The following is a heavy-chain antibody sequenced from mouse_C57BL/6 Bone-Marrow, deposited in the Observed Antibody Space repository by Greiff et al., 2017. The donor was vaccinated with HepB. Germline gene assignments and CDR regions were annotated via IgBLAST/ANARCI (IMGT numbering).Heavy chain of an antibody. V-gene: IGHV5-17*01. Sequence: EVQLVESGGGLVKPGGSLKLSCAASGFTFSDYGMHWVRQAPEKGLEWVAYISSGSSTIYYADKVKGRFTIARDNAKNTLFLQMTSLRSEDTAMYYCARTAQATWFAYWGQGTLVTVSA. CDR3: ARTAQATWFAY. J-gene: IGHJ3*01. CDR2: ISSGSSTI. CDR1: GFTFSDYG. D-gene: IGHD3-2*02.